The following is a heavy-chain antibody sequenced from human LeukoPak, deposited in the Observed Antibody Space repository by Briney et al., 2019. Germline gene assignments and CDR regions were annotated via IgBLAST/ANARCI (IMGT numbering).Heavy chain of an antibody. V-gene: IGHV1-69*13. CDR3: AREGLGELAGPNYFDY. D-gene: IGHD3-16*01. CDR2: IIPIFGTA. Sequence: AASVKVSCTASGGTFSSYAISWVRQAPGQGLEWMGGIIPIFGTANYAQKFQGRVTITADESTSTAYMELSSLRSEDTAVYYCAREGLGELAGPNYFDYWGQGTLVTVSS. J-gene: IGHJ4*02. CDR1: GGTFSSYA.